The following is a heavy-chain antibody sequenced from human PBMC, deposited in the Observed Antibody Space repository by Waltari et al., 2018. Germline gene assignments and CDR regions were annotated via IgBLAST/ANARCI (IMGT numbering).Heavy chain of an antibody. CDR3: ARAAAPGKGAHWFDP. D-gene: IGHD6-13*01. Sequence: WLRQGPGQRSEWMGWMNPNSGNTGFAQDFQDRLIMTANNAITTAYMELTGLTSGDTAVYYCARAAAPGKGAHWFDPWGQGTLVTVSS. CDR2: MNPNSGNT. J-gene: IGHJ5*02. V-gene: IGHV1-8*01.